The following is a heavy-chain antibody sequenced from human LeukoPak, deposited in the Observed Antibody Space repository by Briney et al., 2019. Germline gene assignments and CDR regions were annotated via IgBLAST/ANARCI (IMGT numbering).Heavy chain of an antibody. CDR2: INPNSGGT. D-gene: IGHD3-16*02. J-gene: IGHJ4*02. CDR3: ARDLGKRDRHVGY. V-gene: IGHV1-2*02. CDR1: GYTFTGYY. Sequence: GASVKVSCKASGYTFTGYYMHWVRQAPGQGLEWMGWINPNSGGTNYAQKFQGRVTMTRDTSISTAYMELSRLRSDDSAVYYCARDLGKRDRHVGYWSQGTLVTVSS.